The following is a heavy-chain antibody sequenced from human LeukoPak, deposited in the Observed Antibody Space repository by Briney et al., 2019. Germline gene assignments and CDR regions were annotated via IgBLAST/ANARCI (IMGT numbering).Heavy chain of an antibody. J-gene: IGHJ6*03. CDR2: ISYDGSNK. CDR3: VKGDIVLMVTFFYMDV. Sequence: GGSLRLSCAASGFTFSSYAMHWVRQAPGKGLEWVAGISYDGSNKYYIDSVKGRFTISRDNSKNTLYLQMNSLGAEDTAVYYCVKGDIVLMVTFFYMDVWGKGTTVIVSS. CDR1: GFTFSSYA. D-gene: IGHD2-8*01. V-gene: IGHV3-30*04.